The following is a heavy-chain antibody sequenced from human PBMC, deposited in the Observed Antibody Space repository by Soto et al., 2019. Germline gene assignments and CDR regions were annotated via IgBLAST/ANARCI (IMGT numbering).Heavy chain of an antibody. CDR2: IYYSGST. CDR3: AREEESGYFDY. Sequence: SVTLSLTCTVSGGSISSYYWSWIRQPPGKGLEWIGYIYYSGSTNYNPSLKSRVTISVDTSKNQFSLKLSSVTAADTAVYYCAREEESGYFDYWGQGTLVTVSS. CDR1: GGSISSYY. D-gene: IGHD3-3*01. J-gene: IGHJ4*02. V-gene: IGHV4-59*01.